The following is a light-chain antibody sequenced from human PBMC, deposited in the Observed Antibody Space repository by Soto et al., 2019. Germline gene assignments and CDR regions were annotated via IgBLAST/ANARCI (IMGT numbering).Light chain of an antibody. CDR2: EVN. J-gene: IGLJ2*01. CDR1: SSDVGGYNY. Sequence: QSALTQPPSASGSPGQSVTISCTGTSSDVGGYNYVSWYQQHPGKAPKLMIYEVNKRPSGVPDRFSGSKSGNTASLTVSGLQAEDEADSYCSSYAGSNNHVVFGGGTKLTVL. CDR3: SSYAGSNNHVV. V-gene: IGLV2-8*01.